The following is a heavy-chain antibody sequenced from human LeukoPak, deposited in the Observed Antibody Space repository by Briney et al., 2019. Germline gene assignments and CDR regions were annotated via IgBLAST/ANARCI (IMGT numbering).Heavy chain of an antibody. CDR3: ARVPAIAAARGWLDP. CDR2: IYYSGST. D-gene: IGHD6-13*01. Sequence: SETLSLTCTLSGGSISSSSYYWGWLRQPPGKGLEWIGSIYYSGSTYYNPSLKSRVTISVDTSKNQFPLKLSSVTAADTAVYYCARVPAIAAARGWLDPWGQGTLVTVSS. V-gene: IGHV4-39*06. CDR1: GGSISSSSYY. J-gene: IGHJ5*02.